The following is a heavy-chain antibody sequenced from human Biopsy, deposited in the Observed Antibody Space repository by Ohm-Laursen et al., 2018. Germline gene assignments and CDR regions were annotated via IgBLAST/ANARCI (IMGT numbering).Heavy chain of an antibody. J-gene: IGHJ4*02. CDR1: GGSINRNF. Sequence: TLSLTCIVSGGSINRNFWTWIRQPPGKGLEWIGYIYYNGNTNYNPSLRSRVTISVDTSKNQFSLRLPSVTAADTAIYYCARLSSDDWGYSSDYWGQGTLVTVSS. CDR2: IYYNGNT. V-gene: IGHV4-59*01. CDR3: ARLSSDDWGYSSDY. D-gene: IGHD7-27*01.